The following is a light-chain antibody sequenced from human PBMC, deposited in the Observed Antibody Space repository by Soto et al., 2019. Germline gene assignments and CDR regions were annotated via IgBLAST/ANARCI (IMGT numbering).Light chain of an antibody. CDR1: QSVSSN. J-gene: IGKJ4*01. V-gene: IGKV3-15*01. CDR3: QQYDSSPLT. CDR2: GAS. Sequence: EIVMTQSPATLSVSPGERATLSCRASQSVSSNLAWYQQKPGQAPRLLICGASTRATGIPARFSGSGSGTDFTLTISRLEPEDFAVYYCQQYDSSPLTFGGGTKVDIK.